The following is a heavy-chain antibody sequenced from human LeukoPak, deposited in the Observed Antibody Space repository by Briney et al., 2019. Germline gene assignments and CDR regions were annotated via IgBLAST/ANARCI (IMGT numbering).Heavy chain of an antibody. D-gene: IGHD3-3*01. Sequence: SQTLSLTCTVSGGSISSGDYYWSWIRQPPGKGLEWIGYIYYSGSTYYNPSLKSRVTISVDTSKNQFSLKLSSVTAADSAVYYCARTNPTYYDFWSGYTDYYYYYYMDVWGKGTTVTVSS. CDR2: IYYSGST. V-gene: IGHV4-30-4*08. CDR3: ARTNPTYYDFWSGYTDYYYYYYMDV. J-gene: IGHJ6*03. CDR1: GGSISSGDYY.